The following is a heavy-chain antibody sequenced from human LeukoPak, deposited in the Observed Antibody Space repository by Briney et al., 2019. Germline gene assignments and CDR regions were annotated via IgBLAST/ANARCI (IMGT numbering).Heavy chain of an antibody. V-gene: IGHV3-30*03. J-gene: IGHJ4*02. CDR1: GFTFSSYG. CDR3: AREAGIAVAGTEADY. CDR2: ISYDGSNK. Sequence: GRSLRLSCAASGFTFSSYGMHWVRQAPGKGLEWVAVISYDGSNKYYADSVKGRFTISRDNSKNTLYLQMNSLRGEDTAVYYCAREAGIAVAGTEADYWGQGTLVTVSS. D-gene: IGHD6-19*01.